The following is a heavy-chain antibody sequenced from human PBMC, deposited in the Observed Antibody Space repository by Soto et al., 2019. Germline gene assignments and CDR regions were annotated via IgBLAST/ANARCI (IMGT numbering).Heavy chain of an antibody. Sequence: SETLSLTCSVSGGSINSGGYFWSWIRQHPGKGLECIGYVYFSGITYYIPSLKSRLTMSVDTAKNQFSLKLNSVTAADTAVYYCARIPVDTYMIYWSDPWGQGTQVTVSS. D-gene: IGHD3-16*01. CDR2: VYFSGIT. J-gene: IGHJ5*02. CDR3: ARIPVDTYMIYWSDP. V-gene: IGHV4-61*08. CDR1: GGSINSGGYF.